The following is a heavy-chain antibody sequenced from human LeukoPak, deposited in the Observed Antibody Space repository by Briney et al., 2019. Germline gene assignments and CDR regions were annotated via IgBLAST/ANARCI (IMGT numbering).Heavy chain of an antibody. CDR3: ARGGTVAAGTMTL. CDR2: IYYSGST. V-gene: IGHV4-31*03. J-gene: IGHJ4*02. CDR1: GGSISSGGYY. Sequence: PSETLSLTCTVSGGSISSGGYYWSWIRQHPGKGLEWIGYIYYSGSTYYNPSLKSRVTISVDTSKNQFSLKMSSVTAADTAVYYCARGGTVAAGTMTLWGQGTLVTVSS. D-gene: IGHD6-13*01.